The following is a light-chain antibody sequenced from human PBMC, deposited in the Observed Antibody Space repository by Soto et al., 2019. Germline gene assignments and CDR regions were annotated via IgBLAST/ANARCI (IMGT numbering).Light chain of an antibody. J-gene: IGLJ1*01. CDR2: EVS. CDR3: SSYTSSSTDV. Sequence: QSALTQPASVAGSHGQSIPIYCTGTSRDVGGYNYVYWYQQHPGKAPKLTIYEVSNRPSGVSNRFSGSKSGNTASLTISGLQAEDEADYYCSSYTSSSTDVFGTGTKVTVL. V-gene: IGLV2-14*01. CDR1: SRDVGGYNY.